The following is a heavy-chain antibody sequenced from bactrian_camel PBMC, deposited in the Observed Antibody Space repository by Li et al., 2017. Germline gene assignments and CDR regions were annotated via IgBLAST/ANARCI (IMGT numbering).Heavy chain of an antibody. V-gene: IGHV3-2*01. Sequence: HVQLVESGGGSVQAGGSLRLSCAASGFTFSSHYMSWVRQAPGKGLEWVSSIGSADWDTNYAESVKGRFTVSRDNTFHALSLQMNALKTEDTAVYYCATGAYGGDLYIHWGQGTQVTVS. CDR3: ATGAYGGDLYIH. J-gene: IGHJ4*01. CDR2: IGSADWDT. CDR1: GFTFSSHY. D-gene: IGHD6*01.